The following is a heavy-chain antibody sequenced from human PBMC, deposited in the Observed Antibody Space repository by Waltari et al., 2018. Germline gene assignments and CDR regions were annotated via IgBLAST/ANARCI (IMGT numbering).Heavy chain of an antibody. J-gene: IGHJ6*02. V-gene: IGHV1-8*01. CDR2: MNPNSGNT. CDR3: ARFAGITIFGVVNPHYYYGMDV. D-gene: IGHD3-3*01. CDR1: GYTFTSYD. Sequence: QVQLVQSGAEVKKPGASVKVSCKASGYTFTSYDINWVRQATGQGLEWMGWMNPNSGNTGYAQKFQGRVTITRNTSISTAYMELSSLRSEDTAVYYCARFAGITIFGVVNPHYYYGMDVWGQGTTVTVSS.